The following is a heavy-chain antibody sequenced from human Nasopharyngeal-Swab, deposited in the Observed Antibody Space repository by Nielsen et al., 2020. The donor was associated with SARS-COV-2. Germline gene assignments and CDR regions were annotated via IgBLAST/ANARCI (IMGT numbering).Heavy chain of an antibody. CDR2: IYYSGST. J-gene: IGHJ4*02. Sequence: WIRQPPGKGLEWIGSIYYSGSTYYNPSLKSRVTISVDTSKNQFSLKLSSVTVADTAVYYCARLDVSAAGRDYWGQGTLVTVSS. D-gene: IGHD6-13*01. V-gene: IGHV4-39*01. CDR3: ARLDVSAAGRDY.